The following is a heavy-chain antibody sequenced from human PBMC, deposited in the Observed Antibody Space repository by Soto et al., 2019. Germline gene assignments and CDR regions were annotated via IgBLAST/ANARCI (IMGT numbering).Heavy chain of an antibody. CDR3: ARGTDDYGDYVFDY. CDR1: GGSFSGYY. J-gene: IGHJ4*02. CDR2: INHSGST. Sequence: QVQLQQWGAGLLKPSETLSLTCAVYGGSFSGYYWSWIRQPPGKGLEWIGEINHSGSTNYNPSLKSRVTISGDTSKNQFSLKLSSVTAADTAVYYCARGTDDYGDYVFDYWGQGTLVTVS. D-gene: IGHD4-17*01. V-gene: IGHV4-34*01.